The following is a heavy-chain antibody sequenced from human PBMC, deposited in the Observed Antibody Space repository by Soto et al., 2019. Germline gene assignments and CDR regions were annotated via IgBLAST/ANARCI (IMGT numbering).Heavy chain of an antibody. Sequence: QVQLVQSGSEVKKPGSSVKVSCKASGGTFSSHAISWVRQAPGQGLEWMGCIIPIFGATNYAQKFQGRVTISADESTATAYMELSSRRSEDTAVYYCARAPYYEFWSGYYREKYFDYWGRGSLVTVSS. CDR3: ARAPYYEFWSGYYREKYFDY. V-gene: IGHV1-69*12. J-gene: IGHJ4*02. D-gene: IGHD3-3*01. CDR2: IIPIFGAT. CDR1: GGTFSSHA.